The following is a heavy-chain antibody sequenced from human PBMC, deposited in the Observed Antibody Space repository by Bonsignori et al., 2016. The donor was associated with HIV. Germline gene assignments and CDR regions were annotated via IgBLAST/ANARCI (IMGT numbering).Heavy chain of an antibody. Sequence: WVRQAPGQGLEWMGWSSGYNGNTRYAQQLQGRVTMTTDTSTSTVNMELRSLTSDDTAVYYCARDGVAVAGIDGFDIWGQGTMVTVSS. D-gene: IGHD6-19*01. J-gene: IGHJ3*02. V-gene: IGHV1-18*01. CDR2: SSGYNGNT. CDR3: ARDGVAVAGIDGFDI.